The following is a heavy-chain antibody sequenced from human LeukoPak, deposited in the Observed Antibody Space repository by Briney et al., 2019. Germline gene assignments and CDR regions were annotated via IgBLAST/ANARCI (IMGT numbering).Heavy chain of an antibody. CDR1: GYTFTSYG. J-gene: IGHJ4*02. CDR2: ISAYNGNT. CDR3: ARDLHSIWGSYRYTGSDY. V-gene: IGHV1-18*01. D-gene: IGHD3-16*02. Sequence: GASVKVSCKASGYTFTSYGISGVRQAPGQGLEWMGWISAYNGNTNYAQKLQGRVTMTTDTSTSTAYMELRSLRSDDTAVYYCARDLHSIWGSYRYTGSDYWGQGTLVTVPS.